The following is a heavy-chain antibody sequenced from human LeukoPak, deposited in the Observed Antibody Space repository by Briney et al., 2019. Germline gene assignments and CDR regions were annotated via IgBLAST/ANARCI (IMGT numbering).Heavy chain of an antibody. Sequence: SETLSLTCTVSGGSISSSSYYWGWIRQPLWKGLEWIGSIYYSGSTYYNPSLKSRVTISVDTSKNQFSLKLSSVTAADTAVYYCARGTAKGDFWSGYYPGSKPAREKYYFDYWGQGTLVTVSS. V-gene: IGHV4-39*01. CDR2: IYYSGST. J-gene: IGHJ4*02. CDR1: GGSISSSSYY. D-gene: IGHD3-3*01. CDR3: ARGTAKGDFWSGYYPGSKPAREKYYFDY.